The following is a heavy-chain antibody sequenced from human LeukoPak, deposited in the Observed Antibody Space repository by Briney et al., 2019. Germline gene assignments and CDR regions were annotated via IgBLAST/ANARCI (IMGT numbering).Heavy chain of an antibody. Sequence: GGSLRLSCAASGFTFSSSAMSWVRQAPGKGLEWVSTISGSASSTYYADSVKGRFTISRDNANSSLFLQMNSLRAEDTAVYYCARDRGSNNYFDHWGQGTLVTVSS. V-gene: IGHV3-23*01. CDR1: GFTFSSSA. D-gene: IGHD2-2*01. CDR2: ISGSASST. J-gene: IGHJ4*02. CDR3: ARDRGSNNYFDH.